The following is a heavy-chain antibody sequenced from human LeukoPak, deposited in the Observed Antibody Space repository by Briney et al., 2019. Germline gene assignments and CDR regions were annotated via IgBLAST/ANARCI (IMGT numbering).Heavy chain of an antibody. J-gene: IGHJ4*02. V-gene: IGHV3-7*01. CDR1: GFTFSSYW. D-gene: IGHD3-22*01. CDR3: AKDEDYDSDY. Sequence: GGSLRLSCAASGFTFSSYWMSWVRQAPGKGLEWVANIKQDGSEKYYADSVKGRFTISRDNSKNTLYLQMNSLRAEDTAVYYCAKDEDYDSDYWGQGTLVTVSS. CDR2: IKQDGSEK.